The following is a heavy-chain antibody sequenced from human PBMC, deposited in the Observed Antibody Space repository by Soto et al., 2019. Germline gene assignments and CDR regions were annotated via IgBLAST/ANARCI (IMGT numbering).Heavy chain of an antibody. CDR1: GGSLSGDY. Sequence: QVQLQQRGAGLLKPSETLSLTCAVYGGSLSGDYWSWIRQPPGKGPEWIGEINHSGITNYNPSLNSRGTISVDTSKNDFSLKLSSVTAADTAVYYCAEGGDWLDYWGQGTLVTVSS. CDR3: AEGGDWLDY. CDR2: INHSGIT. J-gene: IGHJ4*02. V-gene: IGHV4-34*02. D-gene: IGHD2-21*02.